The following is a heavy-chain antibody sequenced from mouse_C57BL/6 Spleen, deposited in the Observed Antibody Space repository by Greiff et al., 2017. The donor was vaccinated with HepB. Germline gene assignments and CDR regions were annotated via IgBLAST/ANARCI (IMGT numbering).Heavy chain of an antibody. J-gene: IGHJ4*01. CDR2: FHPYNDDT. CDR3: ARTVYYGNYGYAMDY. CDR1: GYTFTTYP. Sequence: QVQLQQSGAELVKPGASVKMSCKASGYTFTTYPIEWMKQNHGKSLEWIGNFHPYNDDTKYNEKFKGKATLTVDKSSSTVYLALSRVTSDDSAVYYCARTVYYGNYGYAMDYWGQGTSVTVSS. V-gene: IGHV1-47*01. D-gene: IGHD2-1*01.